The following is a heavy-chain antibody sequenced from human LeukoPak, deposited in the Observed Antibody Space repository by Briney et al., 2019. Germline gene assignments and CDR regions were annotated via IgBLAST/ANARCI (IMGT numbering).Heavy chain of an antibody. Sequence: SVKVSCKASGGTLSSYAISWVRQAPGQGLEWMGGIIPIFGTANYAQKFQGRVTITADESSSTAYMELSSLRSEDTAVYYCARVPSSSWFALHWGQGTLVTVPS. D-gene: IGHD6-13*01. CDR1: GGTLSSYA. V-gene: IGHV1-69*13. J-gene: IGHJ1*01. CDR2: IIPIFGTA. CDR3: ARVPSSSWFALH.